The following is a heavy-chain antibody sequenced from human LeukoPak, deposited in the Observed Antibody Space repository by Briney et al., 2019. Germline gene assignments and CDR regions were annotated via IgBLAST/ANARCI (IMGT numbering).Heavy chain of an antibody. CDR2: INPNSGGT. CDR1: GYTFTGYY. Sequence: ASVKVSCKASGYTFTGYYMHWVRQAPGQGLEWMGWINPNSGGTNYAQKFQGRVTMTRDTSISTAYMELSRLRSDDTAVYYCARTDYYGSSGYYLYYFDYWGQGTLVTVSS. CDR3: ARTDYYGSSGYYLYYFDY. J-gene: IGHJ4*02. D-gene: IGHD3-22*01. V-gene: IGHV1-2*02.